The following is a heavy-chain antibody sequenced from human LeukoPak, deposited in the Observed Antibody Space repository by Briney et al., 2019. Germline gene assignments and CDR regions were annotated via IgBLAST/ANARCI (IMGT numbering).Heavy chain of an antibody. Sequence: GGSLRLSCEASGFTFTKFWMSWVRQAPGKGLKWVANIQEDGKKENYVDSVRGRFTISRDNAKNSIYLQMNSLRVEDTAVYYCAKDIVGGGDDYWGQGTLVTVSS. CDR3: AKDIVGGGDDY. J-gene: IGHJ4*02. CDR2: IQEDGKKE. CDR1: GFTFTKFW. D-gene: IGHD2-21*02. V-gene: IGHV3-7*04.